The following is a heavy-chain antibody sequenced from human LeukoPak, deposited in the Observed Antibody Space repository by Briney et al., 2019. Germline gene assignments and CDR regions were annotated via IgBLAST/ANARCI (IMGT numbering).Heavy chain of an antibody. Sequence: GGSLRLSCAASGFTFSNYEFNWVRQAPGKGLERVSYISSSGRNIYYADSVKGRFTISRDNAKNSLYLQMNSLRAEDTAVYYCARDLIQLWSKDFWGQGTLVTVSS. D-gene: IGHD5-18*01. CDR1: GFTFSNYE. CDR2: ISSSGRNI. V-gene: IGHV3-48*03. J-gene: IGHJ4*02. CDR3: ARDLIQLWSKDF.